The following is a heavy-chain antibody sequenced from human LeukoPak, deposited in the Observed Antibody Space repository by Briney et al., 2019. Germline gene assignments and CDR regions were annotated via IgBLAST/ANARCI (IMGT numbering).Heavy chain of an antibody. J-gene: IGHJ5*02. CDR2: TYYRSKWYN. V-gene: IGHV6-1*01. CDR1: GDSVSSNSAA. CDR3: ARGPEYYYGSGSYRWFDP. D-gene: IGHD3-10*01. Sequence: SQTLSLTCAISGDSVSSNSAAWNWIRQSPSRGLEWLGRTYYRSKWYNDYAVSVKSRITINPDTSKNQFSLQLNSVTPEDTAVYYCARGPEYYYGSGSYRWFDPWGQGTLVTVSS.